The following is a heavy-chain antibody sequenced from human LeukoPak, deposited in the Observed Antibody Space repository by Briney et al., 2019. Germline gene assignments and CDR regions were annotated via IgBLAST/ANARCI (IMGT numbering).Heavy chain of an antibody. D-gene: IGHD1-1*01. CDR1: GDSVSSNSAA. Sequence: SQTLSLTCAISGDSVSSNSAAWNWIRQSPSRGLEWLGRTYYRSKWYNDYAVSVKSRITINPDTSKNQFSLQLNSVTPEDTAVYYCAREGQLVVVNYYYYGMDVWGQGTTVTVSS. J-gene: IGHJ6*02. CDR2: TYYRSKWYN. CDR3: AREGQLVVVNYYYYGMDV. V-gene: IGHV6-1*01.